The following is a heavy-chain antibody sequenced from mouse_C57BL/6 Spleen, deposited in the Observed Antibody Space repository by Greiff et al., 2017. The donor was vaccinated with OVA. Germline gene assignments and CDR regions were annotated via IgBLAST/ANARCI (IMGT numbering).Heavy chain of an antibody. J-gene: IGHJ4*01. V-gene: IGHV14-2*01. CDR2: IDPEDGET. D-gene: IGHD2-2*01. CDR3: ARGATMVTGYAMDY. Sequence: DVKLEESGAELVKPGASVKLSCTASGFNIKDYYMPWVKQRTEQGLEWIGRIDPEDGETKYAPKFQGKATITADTSSNTAYLQLSSLTSEDTSVYYWARGATMVTGYAMDYWGQGTSVTVSS. CDR1: GFNIKDYY.